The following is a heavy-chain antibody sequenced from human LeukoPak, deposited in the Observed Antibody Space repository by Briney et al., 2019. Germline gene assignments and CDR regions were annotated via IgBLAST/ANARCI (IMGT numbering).Heavy chain of an antibody. CDR3: AGRRITIFGEVIRSRRHYFDP. V-gene: IGHV4-38-2*02. CDR1: GYSISSGYY. D-gene: IGHD3-3*01. CDR2: IYPTGST. Sequence: SETLSLSCTVSGYSISSGYYWGWIRQPPGKGLEWFGNIYPTGSTYYNPSLKSRVTIFLDKSKNQFSLKLSFLTAADTAVYYWAGRRITIFGEVIRSRRHYFDPWGQGSLVTVSS. J-gene: IGHJ5*02.